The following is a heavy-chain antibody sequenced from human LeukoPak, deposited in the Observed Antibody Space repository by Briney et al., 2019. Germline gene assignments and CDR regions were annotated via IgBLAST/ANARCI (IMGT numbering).Heavy chain of an antibody. J-gene: IGHJ3*02. CDR2: ISGGGSGT. V-gene: IGHV3-23*01. Sequence: PGGSLRLSCAASGFTFDDYAMHWVRQAPGKGLEWVAVISGGGSGTYYADSVRGRFTISRDNSKNTVYLQMNSLRAEDTAIYYCAKAVGSSGYFSRDAFDIWGQGTMVTVSS. D-gene: IGHD3-22*01. CDR3: AKAVGSSGYFSRDAFDI. CDR1: GFTFDDYA.